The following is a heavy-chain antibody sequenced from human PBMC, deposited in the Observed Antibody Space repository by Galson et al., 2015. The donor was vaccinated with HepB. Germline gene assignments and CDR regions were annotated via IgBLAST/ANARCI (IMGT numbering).Heavy chain of an antibody. CDR3: ARGRTYYYDSSGYLSGDY. V-gene: IGHV1-3*01. CDR1: GYTFTSYA. CDR2: INAGNGNT. J-gene: IGHJ4*02. Sequence: SVKVSCKASGYTFTSYAMHWVRQAPGQRLEWMGWINAGNGNTKHSQKFQGRVTITRDTSASTAYMELSSLRSEDTAVYYCARGRTYYYDSSGYLSGDYWGQGTLVTVSS. D-gene: IGHD3-22*01.